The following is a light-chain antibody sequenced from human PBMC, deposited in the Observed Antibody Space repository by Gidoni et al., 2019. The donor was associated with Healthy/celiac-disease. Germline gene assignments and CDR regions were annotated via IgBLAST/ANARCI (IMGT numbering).Light chain of an antibody. CDR1: QSVLYSSNNKNY. J-gene: IGKJ1*01. V-gene: IGKV4-1*01. Sequence: DIVMTQSPDSLAASLGERATINCKSSQSVLYSSNNKNYLAWYQQKPGQPPKLLIYWASTREAWVPDRFSGSGSGTDFTLTISSLQAEDVAVYYCQQYYSTPPTFXXXTKVEIK. CDR3: QQYYSTPPT. CDR2: WAS.